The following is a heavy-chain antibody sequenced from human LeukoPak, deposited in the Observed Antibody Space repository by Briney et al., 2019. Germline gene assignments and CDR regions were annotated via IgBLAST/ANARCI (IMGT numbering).Heavy chain of an antibody. D-gene: IGHD3-9*01. V-gene: IGHV6-1*01. CDR2: TYYRSKWYN. CDR1: GDCVSSNSAA. J-gene: IGHJ6*02. CDR3: AREYDILTGYYTNRGYYYYGMDV. Sequence: PSQTLSLTCAISGDCVSSNSAAWNWIRQSPSRGLEWLGRTYYRSKWYNDYAVSVKSRITINPDTSKNQFSLQLNSVTPEDTAVYYCAREYDILTGYYTNRGYYYYGMDVWGQGTTVTVSS.